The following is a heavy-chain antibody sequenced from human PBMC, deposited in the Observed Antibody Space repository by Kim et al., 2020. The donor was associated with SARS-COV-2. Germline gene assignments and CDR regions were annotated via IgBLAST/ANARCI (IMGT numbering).Heavy chain of an antibody. J-gene: IGHJ1*01. Sequence: YNPSLKRRVTISVDTSKNQFSLKLSSVTAADAAVYYCARSSGSYEGYFQHWGQGTLVTVSS. V-gene: IGHV4-39*01. D-gene: IGHD1-26*01. CDR3: ARSSGSYEGYFQH.